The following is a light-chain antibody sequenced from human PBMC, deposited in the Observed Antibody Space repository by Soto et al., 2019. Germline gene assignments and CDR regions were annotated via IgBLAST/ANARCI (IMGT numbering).Light chain of an antibody. V-gene: IGKV3-20*01. CDR2: GAS. Sequence: EIVLTQSPGTLYLSPGERATLSCRASQSVSSSSYLAWYQQKPGQAPRLLIYGASSRATGIPDSFSGSGSATDFTLTISRLEPEDFAVYYCRQYGSSPSYTFGQGTKLEIK. CDR1: QSVSSSSY. CDR3: RQYGSSPSYT. J-gene: IGKJ2*01.